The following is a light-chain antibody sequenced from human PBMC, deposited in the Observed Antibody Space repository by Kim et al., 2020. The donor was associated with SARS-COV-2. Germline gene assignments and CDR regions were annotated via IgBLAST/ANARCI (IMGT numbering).Light chain of an antibody. CDR2: DAA. CDR3: QQYDAPPFT. V-gene: IGKV1-33*01. Sequence: ASVGDRVTITFRASEDVSDYFNWYHQKPGEAPKVLIRDAANLESGVASRFSRGGYGTEFSLTISSVQPEDMGTYYCQQYDAPPFTFGQGTRLEIK. CDR1: EDVSDY. J-gene: IGKJ5*01.